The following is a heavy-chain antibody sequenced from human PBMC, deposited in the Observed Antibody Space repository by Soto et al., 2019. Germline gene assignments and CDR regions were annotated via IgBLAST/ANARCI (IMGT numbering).Heavy chain of an antibody. CDR2: INPSGGST. V-gene: IGHV1-46*03. J-gene: IGHJ3*02. CDR1: GYTFASYY. Sequence: ASVKVSCKASGYTFASYYMHWVRQAPGQGLEWMGIINPSGGSTSYAQKFQGRVTMTRDTSTSTVYMELSSLRSEDTAVYYCAGVFTYYDFWSGYGAFDIWGQGTMVTV. D-gene: IGHD3-3*01. CDR3: AGVFTYYDFWSGYGAFDI.